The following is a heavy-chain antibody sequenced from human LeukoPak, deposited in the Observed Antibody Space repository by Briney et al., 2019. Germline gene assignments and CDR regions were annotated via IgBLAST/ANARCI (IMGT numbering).Heavy chain of an antibody. J-gene: IGHJ4*02. CDR1: GFTFSSYS. CDR2: ISSSSSYI. V-gene: IGHV3-21*01. CDR3: ARDGVAPGIYFDY. D-gene: IGHD2-2*01. Sequence: PGGSLRLSCAASGFTFSSYSMNWVRQAPGKGLEWVSSISSSSSYIYYADSVKGRFTISRDNAKNSLYLQMNSLRAEDTAVYYCARDGVAPGIYFDYWGQGTLVTVSS.